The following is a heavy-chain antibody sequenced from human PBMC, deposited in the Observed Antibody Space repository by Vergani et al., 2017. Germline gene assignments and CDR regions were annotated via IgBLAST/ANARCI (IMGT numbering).Heavy chain of an antibody. J-gene: IGHJ4*02. D-gene: IGHD3-3*01. CDR1: GFTVSSNY. V-gene: IGHV3-66*02. Sequence: EVQLLESGGDLVQPGGSLRLSCAASGFTVSSNYMSWVRQAPGKGLEWVSVIYSGGSTYYADSVKGRFTISRDNSKNTLYLQMNSLRAEDTAVYYCASMLMAWLLPQTGPYYFDYWGQGTLVTVSS. CDR2: IYSGGST. CDR3: ASMLMAWLLPQTGPYYFDY.